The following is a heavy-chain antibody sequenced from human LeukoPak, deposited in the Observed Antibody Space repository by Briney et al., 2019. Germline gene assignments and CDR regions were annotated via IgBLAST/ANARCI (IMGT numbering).Heavy chain of an antibody. CDR3: ARTYDRTGYPDY. Sequence: GGSLRLSCAASGFTFSNFAMHWVRQAPGKGLKWVSSISSSTSYIYYADSVKGRFTISRDNGNNSLYLQMNSLRAEDTAIYYCARTYDRTGYPDYWGQGTLVTVSS. CDR1: GFTFSNFA. V-gene: IGHV3-21*01. D-gene: IGHD3-22*01. J-gene: IGHJ4*02. CDR2: ISSSTSYI.